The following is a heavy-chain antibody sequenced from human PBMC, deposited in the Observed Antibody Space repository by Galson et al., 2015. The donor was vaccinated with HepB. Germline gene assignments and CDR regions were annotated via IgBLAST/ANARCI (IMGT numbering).Heavy chain of an antibody. CDR1: GLSISASGEG. V-gene: IGHV2-5*02. D-gene: IGHD4-23*01. CDR2: IYWADTK. J-gene: IGHJ4*02. CDR3: AKLGNSFFEY. Sequence: PALVKPTQTLTLTCSLSGLSISASGEGVGWIRQPPGKALEWLSLIYWADTKRYRPSLENRLTITKDTSKNQVVLTMTNMDPVDTGTYYCAKLGNSFFEYWGQGTPVTVSS.